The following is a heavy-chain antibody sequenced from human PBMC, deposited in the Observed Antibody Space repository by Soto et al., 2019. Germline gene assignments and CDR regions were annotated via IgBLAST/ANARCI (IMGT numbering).Heavy chain of an antibody. CDR3: ARAAAGTGDFDF. Sequence: PSETLSLTCAVSGGSISSDSYSWSWIGQPPGKGLEWIGYIYPSGSTSYNPSLKSRVTISVDRSKRQFSLKLTSVTAADTAVYYCARAAAGTGDFDFWGPGTRVTVSS. J-gene: IGHJ4*02. D-gene: IGHD6-13*01. V-gene: IGHV4-30-2*01. CDR2: IYPSGST. CDR1: GGSISSDSYS.